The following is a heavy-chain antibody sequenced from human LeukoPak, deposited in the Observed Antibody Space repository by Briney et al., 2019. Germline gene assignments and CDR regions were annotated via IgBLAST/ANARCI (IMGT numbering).Heavy chain of an antibody. D-gene: IGHD3-9*01. CDR1: GGSFSGYS. Sequence: PSETLSLTCAVYGGSFSGYSWRWIRQPPGKGLEWIGGINHSGSTNYNPSLKSRVTISADTSKNQFSLKLTSVTAADTAVYYCARGFYDILTGHPKNFDYWGRGTRVTVSS. CDR2: INHSGST. CDR3: ARGFYDILTGHPKNFDY. J-gene: IGHJ4*02. V-gene: IGHV4-34*01.